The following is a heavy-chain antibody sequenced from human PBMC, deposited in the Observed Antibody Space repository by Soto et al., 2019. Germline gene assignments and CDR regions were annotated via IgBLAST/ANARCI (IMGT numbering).Heavy chain of an antibody. V-gene: IGHV4-59*01. CDR2: IYYSGST. D-gene: IGHD2-8*01. Sequence: SETLSLTCTVSGCSIRSYYWSWIRQPPGKGLEWIGYIYYSGSTNYNPSHKSRATISVDTSKNQFSLKLSSVTAADAAVYYCARVYAYYFEFWGQGTLVTVSS. CDR3: ARVYAYYFEF. J-gene: IGHJ4*02. CDR1: GCSIRSYY.